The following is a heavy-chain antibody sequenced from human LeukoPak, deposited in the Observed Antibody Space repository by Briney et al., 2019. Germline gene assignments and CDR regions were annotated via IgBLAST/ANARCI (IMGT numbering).Heavy chain of an antibody. D-gene: IGHD3-22*01. CDR3: ARVRTTYYYDTTGYSFDH. CDR2: IKIDGSST. Sequence: PGGSLRRSCAASGFTFSNFWIHWVRQAPGKGLVSVSRIKIDGSSTNYAGSVKGRFTISRDNAKNTVSLQMNGLRVEDTAVYYCARVRTTYYYDTTGYSFDHWGQGTLVTVSS. CDR1: GFTFSNFW. V-gene: IGHV3-74*01. J-gene: IGHJ4*02.